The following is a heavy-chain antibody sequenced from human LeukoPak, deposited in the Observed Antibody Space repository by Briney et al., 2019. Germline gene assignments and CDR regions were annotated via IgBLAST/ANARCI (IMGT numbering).Heavy chain of an antibody. D-gene: IGHD5-18*01. CDR2: IYHSGST. V-gene: IGHV4-38-2*02. CDR3: ARAGQLWLYYYYYMDV. Sequence: SETLSLTCTVSGYSISSGYYWGWIRQPPGKGLEWIGSIYHSGSTYYNPSLKSRVTISVDTSKNQFSLKLSSVTAADTTVYYCARAGQLWLYYYYYMDVWGKGTTVTVSS. J-gene: IGHJ6*03. CDR1: GYSISSGYY.